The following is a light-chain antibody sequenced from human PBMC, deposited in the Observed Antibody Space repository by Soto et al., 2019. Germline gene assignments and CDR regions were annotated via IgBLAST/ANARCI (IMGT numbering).Light chain of an antibody. CDR3: QQYGSSPQT. J-gene: IGKJ1*01. CDR2: GAS. V-gene: IGKV3-20*01. Sequence: EIVLTQSPGTLSLSPEERTTLSCRASQSVSSSFLAWYQQKPGQAPRLLIYGASSRATGIPDRFSGSGSGTDFTLTISRLEPEDFAVYFCQQYGSSPQTFGQGNKV. CDR1: QSVSSSF.